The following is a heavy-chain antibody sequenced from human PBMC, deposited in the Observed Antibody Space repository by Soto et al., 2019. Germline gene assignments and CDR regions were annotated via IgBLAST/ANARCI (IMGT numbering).Heavy chain of an antibody. Sequence: QVQLQQWGAGLLKPSETLSLTCAVYGGSFSGYYWSWIRQPPGKGLEWIGEINHSGSTNYNPSLKSRVTISVDTSKNQFSLKLSAVTAADTAVYYCARARLRSQDYWGQGTLVTVSS. V-gene: IGHV4-34*01. D-gene: IGHD4-17*01. CDR3: ARARLRSQDY. J-gene: IGHJ4*02. CDR2: INHSGST. CDR1: GGSFSGYY.